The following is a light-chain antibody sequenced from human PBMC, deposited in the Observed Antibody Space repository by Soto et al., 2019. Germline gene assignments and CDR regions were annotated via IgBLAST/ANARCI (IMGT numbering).Light chain of an antibody. CDR1: QSVSSY. V-gene: IGKV3-20*01. Sequence: IVLTQSPATLSLSPGERATLSCRASQSVSSYLAWYQQKPGQAPRLLIYDASSRASGIPDRFSGSGSGTDFTLTISRLEPEDFAVYYCQQYGSSPPWTFGQGTKVDIK. CDR2: DAS. J-gene: IGKJ1*01. CDR3: QQYGSSPPWT.